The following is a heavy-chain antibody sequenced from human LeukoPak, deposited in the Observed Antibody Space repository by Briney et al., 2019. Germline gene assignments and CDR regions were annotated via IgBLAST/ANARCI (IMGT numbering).Heavy chain of an antibody. J-gene: IGHJ4*02. CDR1: GVSMSAYR. CDR3: ATSNDAKIAPFDH. Sequence: SETLSLTCTVSGVSMSAYRWSWVRQSPEKGLEWIGCINTKGETSYNPSLKSRVTTSVDTSKSQFSLRLTSVTAADTAVYYCATSNDAKIAPFDHWGQGAPVTVSS. D-gene: IGHD2-21*01. CDR2: INTKGET. V-gene: IGHV4-4*09.